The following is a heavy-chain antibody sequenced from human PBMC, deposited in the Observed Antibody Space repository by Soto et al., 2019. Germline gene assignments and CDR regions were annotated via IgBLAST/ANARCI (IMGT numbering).Heavy chain of an antibody. J-gene: IGHJ4*02. V-gene: IGHV1-3*01. D-gene: IGHD3-22*01. CDR2: INAGNGNT. CDR3: ARDRLRGYDSSGFYS. Sequence: ASVKVSCKASGYTFNSYAMNWVRQAPGQRLEWMGWINAGNGNTKYSQKFEDRVTMTTATSTNTVFLELRSLKSDDTAIYYCARDRLRGYDSSGFYSWGQGTMVTVSS. CDR1: GYTFNSYA.